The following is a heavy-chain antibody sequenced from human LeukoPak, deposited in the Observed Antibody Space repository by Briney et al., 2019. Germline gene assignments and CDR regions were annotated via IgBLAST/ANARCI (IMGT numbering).Heavy chain of an antibody. CDR3: AREKGSSWYRACDY. V-gene: IGHV3-11*01. D-gene: IGHD6-13*01. CDR2: ISSSGSTI. J-gene: IGHJ4*02. CDR1: GFTFSDYY. Sequence: GGSLRLSCAASGFTFSDYYMSWIRQAPGKGLEWVSYISSSGSTIYYADSVKGRFTISRDNAKNSLYLQMSSLRAEDTAVYYCAREKGSSWYRACDYWGQGTLVTVSS.